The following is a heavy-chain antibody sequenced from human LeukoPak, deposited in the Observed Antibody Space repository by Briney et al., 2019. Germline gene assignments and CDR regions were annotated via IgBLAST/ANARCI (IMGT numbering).Heavy chain of an antibody. CDR1: GFTFSSYW. J-gene: IGHJ4*02. D-gene: IGHD3-10*01. V-gene: IGHV3-74*01. CDR2: INTDGSST. Sequence: GGSLRLSCAASGFTFSSYWMHWVRQAPGKGLVWVSRINTDGSSTSYADSVKGRFTISRDNSKNTLYLQMNSLRAEDTAVYYCARGPPYYGSGKNYWGQGTLVTVSS. CDR3: ARGPPYYGSGKNY.